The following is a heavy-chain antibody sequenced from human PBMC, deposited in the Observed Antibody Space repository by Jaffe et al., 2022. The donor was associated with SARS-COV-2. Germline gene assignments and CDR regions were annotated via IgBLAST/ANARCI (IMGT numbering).Heavy chain of an antibody. D-gene: IGHD2-15*01. J-gene: IGHJ4*02. CDR3: GRGGRSWNTELDY. CDR2: ISFDENKK. V-gene: IGHV3-30*04. CDR1: GFTFSTHS. Sequence: QVQLVESGGGVVQPGRSLRLSCAASGFTFSTHSMHWVRQAPGKGLEWVAVISFDENKKYYADSLKGRFTISRDISKNTLHLQMDSLRAEDTAVYYCGRGGRSWNTELDYWGQGTLVTVSS.